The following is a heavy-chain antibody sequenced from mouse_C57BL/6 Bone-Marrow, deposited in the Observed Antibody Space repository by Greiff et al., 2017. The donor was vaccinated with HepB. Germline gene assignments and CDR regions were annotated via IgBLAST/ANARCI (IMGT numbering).Heavy chain of an antibody. V-gene: IGHV1-42*01. Sequence: EVQLQQSGPELVKPGASVKISCKASGYSFTGYYMNWVKQSPEKGLEWIGEINPSTGGTTYNQKFKAKATLTVDKSSSTAYMQLKSLTSEDSAVYYCAQLYYYGPMDYWGQGTSVTVSS. CDR3: AQLYYYGPMDY. J-gene: IGHJ4*01. D-gene: IGHD1-1*01. CDR1: GYSFTGYY. CDR2: INPSTGGT.